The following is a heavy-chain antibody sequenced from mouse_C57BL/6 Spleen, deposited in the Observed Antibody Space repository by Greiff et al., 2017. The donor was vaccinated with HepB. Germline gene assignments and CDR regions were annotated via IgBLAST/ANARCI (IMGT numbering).Heavy chain of an antibody. CDR1: GYAFSSYW. CDR2: IYPGDGDT. CDR3: ARHSTVVAGDFDY. J-gene: IGHJ2*01. V-gene: IGHV1-80*01. Sequence: LVESGAELVKPGASVKISCKASGYAFSSYWMNWVKQRPGKGLEWIGQIYPGDGDTNYNGKFKGKATLTADKSSSTAYMQLSSLTSEDSAVYFCARHSTVVAGDFDYWGQGTTLTVSS. D-gene: IGHD1-1*01.